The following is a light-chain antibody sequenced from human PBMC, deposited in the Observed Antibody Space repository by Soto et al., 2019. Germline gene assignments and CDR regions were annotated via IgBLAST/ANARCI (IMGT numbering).Light chain of an antibody. CDR3: QQHSSWPPVT. CDR2: DAS. CDR1: QSVSSY. J-gene: IGKJ5*01. Sequence: EIVLTQSPATLSWSPGERATLCCRASQSVSSYLAWYQQKPGQAPRLLIYDASNRPTGIPARFSSSGSGTDFTLTISSLEPEDVAVYFCQQHSSWPPVTFGQGTRLEIK. V-gene: IGKV3-11*01.